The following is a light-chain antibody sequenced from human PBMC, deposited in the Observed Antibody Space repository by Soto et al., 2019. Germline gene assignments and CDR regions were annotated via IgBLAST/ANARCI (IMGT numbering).Light chain of an antibody. CDR2: GAS. CDR1: QSVSSN. Sequence: EIVMTQSPATLSVSPGERATLSCRASQSVSSNLAWYQQKPGQAPRLLIYGASTRATGIPARFSGSGSGTEFTLTISSLQSEDFAVYYCQQYNNWRGARTFGGGTKVDIK. CDR3: QQYNNWRGART. V-gene: IGKV3-15*01. J-gene: IGKJ4*01.